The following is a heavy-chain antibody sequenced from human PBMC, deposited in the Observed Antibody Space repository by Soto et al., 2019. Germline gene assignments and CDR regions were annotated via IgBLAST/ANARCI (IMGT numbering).Heavy chain of an antibody. D-gene: IGHD6-19*01. J-gene: IGHJ4*02. Sequence: SETLSLTCTVSGGSISSTSYYWVWIRQPPGKGLEWIGSFYYSGTTYYNPSLKSRVTISVDTSENQFSLKLSSVTAADTAVYYCARQVVDGTVAGTGSFDYWGQGTLVTVSS. V-gene: IGHV4-39*01. CDR1: GGSISSTSYY. CDR3: ARQVVDGTVAGTGSFDY. CDR2: FYYSGTT.